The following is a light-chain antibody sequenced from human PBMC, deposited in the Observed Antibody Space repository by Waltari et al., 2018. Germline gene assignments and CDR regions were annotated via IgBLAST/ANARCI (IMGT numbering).Light chain of an antibody. CDR2: DAS. CDR1: QTVRTY. J-gene: IGKJ2*01. Sequence: EIVLTQSPATLSLSPGGRATLPCRASQTVRTYLAWYQQKPGQAPRLLILDASSRATGIPAKFSGSGSGTDFTLTVSNLEPEDFAIYYCQQRSNWPYTFGQGTRVEIK. CDR3: QQRSNWPYT. V-gene: IGKV3-11*01.